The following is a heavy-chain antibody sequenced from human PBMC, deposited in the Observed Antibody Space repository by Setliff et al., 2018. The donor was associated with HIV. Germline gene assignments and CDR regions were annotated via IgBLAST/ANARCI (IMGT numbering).Heavy chain of an antibody. Sequence: GGSLRLSCVASGLTLDEYAMYWVRQRPGKGLEWVGRGRSKANRYTTEYAASVEGRFTISRDDPTNSVHLQMSSLRTEDTAVYYCAKVESYYDSSGPDYWGQGTLVTVSS. V-gene: IGHV3-72*01. CDR3: AKVESYYDSSGPDY. D-gene: IGHD3-22*01. J-gene: IGHJ4*02. CDR1: GLTLDEYA. CDR2: GRSKANRYTT.